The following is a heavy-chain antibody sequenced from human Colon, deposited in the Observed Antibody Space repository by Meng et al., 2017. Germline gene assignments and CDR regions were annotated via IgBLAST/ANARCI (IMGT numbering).Heavy chain of an antibody. CDR1: GFTFSSYA. CDR3: ARDPLEKHQRGYFDY. D-gene: IGHD1-1*01. J-gene: IGHJ4*02. Sequence: GESLKISCAASGFTFSSYAMHWVRQAPGKGLEWVAVISYDGSNKYNADSVKGRFTISRDNSKNTLYLQMNSLRAEDTAVYYCARDPLEKHQRGYFDYWGQGTPVTVSS. V-gene: IGHV3-30*01. CDR2: ISYDGSNK.